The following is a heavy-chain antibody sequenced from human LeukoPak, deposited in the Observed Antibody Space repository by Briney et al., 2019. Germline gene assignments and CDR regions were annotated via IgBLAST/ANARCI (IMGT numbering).Heavy chain of an antibody. CDR1: GYTFINNW. Sequence: ASVKVSCKASGYTFINNWMHWVRQAPGQGLEWIGLINPTGTGTLYAQKFQGRVTMTRDMSTSTDYMELSSLRSEDTAVYYCAKDSPATAPFYFDWLLPPDYWGQGTLVTVSS. CDR3: AKDSPATAPFYFDWLLPPDY. D-gene: IGHD3-9*01. J-gene: IGHJ4*02. V-gene: IGHV1-46*01. CDR2: INPTGTGT.